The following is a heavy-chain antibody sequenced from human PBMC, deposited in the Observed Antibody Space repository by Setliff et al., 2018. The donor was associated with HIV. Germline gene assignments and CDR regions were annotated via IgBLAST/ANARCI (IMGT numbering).Heavy chain of an antibody. CDR1: GYTFTNYD. Sequence: ASVKVSCKASGYTFTNYDINWVRQATGQGLEWMGWMNPDSGNTGYAQKFKGMVTMTIDTSISTAYMELSSLRTDDTAVYYCEGGKGSSRYDSYYGMDVWGQGTTVTVSS. CDR2: MNPDSGNT. J-gene: IGHJ6*02. CDR3: EGGKGSSRYDSYYGMDV. D-gene: IGHD6-6*01. V-gene: IGHV1-8*02.